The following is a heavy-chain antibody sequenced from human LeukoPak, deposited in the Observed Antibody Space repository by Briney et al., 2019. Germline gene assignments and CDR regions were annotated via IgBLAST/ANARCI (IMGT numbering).Heavy chain of an antibody. D-gene: IGHD3-3*01. J-gene: IGHJ6*03. V-gene: IGHV1-2*02. CDR3: ARTYYDFWSGYYRELYYYYMDV. CDR1: GYTFTGYY. Sequence: GASVKVSCKASGYTFTGYYMHWVRQAPGQGLEWMGWINPNSGGTNYAQKFQGRVTMTRDTSISTAYMELSRQRSDDTAVYYCARTYYDFWSGYYRELYYYYMDVWGKGTTVTVSS. CDR2: INPNSGGT.